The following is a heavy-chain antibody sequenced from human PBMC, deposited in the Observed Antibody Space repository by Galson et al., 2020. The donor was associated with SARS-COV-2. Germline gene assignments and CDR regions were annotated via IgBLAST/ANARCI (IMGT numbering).Heavy chain of an antibody. D-gene: IGHD3-3*01. Sequence: GGSLRLSCAASGFTFSSFWMSWVRQAPGKGLEWVANLKQDGSEKYFVDSVKGRFTISRDNAKNSLYLQMNSLRAEDTAVYYCATLGSYDFWSGWTHPRDFDVWGQGTMVTVSS. CDR1: GFTFSSFW. V-gene: IGHV3-7*01. J-gene: IGHJ3*01. CDR2: LKQDGSEK. CDR3: ATLGSYDFWSGWTHPRDFDV.